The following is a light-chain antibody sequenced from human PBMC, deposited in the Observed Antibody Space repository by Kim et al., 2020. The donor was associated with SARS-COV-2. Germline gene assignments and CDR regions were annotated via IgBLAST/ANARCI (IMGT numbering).Light chain of an antibody. CDR2: LGS. Sequence: DIVMTQSPVSLPVTPGEPASITCRSSQSLLDSNGYNYLDWYLQKPGQNPQLLIFLGSNRASGVPDRFSGSGSGTDFTLKITRVEPDDVGIYYCMQARQTLYTFGQGTKLEI. J-gene: IGKJ2*01. CDR1: QSLLDSNGYNY. CDR3: MQARQTLYT. V-gene: IGKV2-28*01.